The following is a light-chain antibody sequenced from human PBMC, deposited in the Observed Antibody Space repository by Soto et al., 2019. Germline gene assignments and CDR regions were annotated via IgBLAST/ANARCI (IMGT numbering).Light chain of an antibody. CDR1: NSNIGSNT. CDR3: AAWDDSLNGRV. Sequence: QSVLTQPPSASGTPGQRVTISCSGSNSNIGSNTVNWYQQLPGTAPTLLIYYDNLRPSGVPDRISGSKSGTSASLAISGLQSDDEADYHCAAWDDSLNGRVFGTGTKLTVL. CDR2: YDN. V-gene: IGLV1-44*01. J-gene: IGLJ1*01.